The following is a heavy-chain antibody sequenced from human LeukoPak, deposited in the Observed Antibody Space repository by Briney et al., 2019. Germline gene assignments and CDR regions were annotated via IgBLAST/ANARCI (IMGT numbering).Heavy chain of an antibody. CDR3: ARDHDIERI. J-gene: IGHJ4*02. D-gene: IGHD2-15*01. V-gene: IGHV3-48*04. CDR1: GFTFSSYA. CDR2: ISSSGSTI. Sequence: QPGGSLRLSCAASGFTFSSYAMSWVRQAPGKGLEWVSYISSSGSTIYYADSVKGRFTISRDNAKNSLYLQMNSLRAEDTAVYYCARDHDIERIWGQGTLVTVSS.